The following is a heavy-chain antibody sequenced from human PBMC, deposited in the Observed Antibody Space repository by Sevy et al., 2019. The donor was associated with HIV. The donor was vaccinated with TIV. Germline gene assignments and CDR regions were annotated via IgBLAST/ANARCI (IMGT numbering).Heavy chain of an antibody. CDR3: SRALATAVTQEYYFDY. D-gene: IGHD5-18*01. CDR2: ITRNSYEAYGGTR. CDR1: GFTFDDYA. V-gene: IGHV3-49*03. Sequence: GGSLRLSCTASGFTFDDYAMSWFRQAPGKGLEWVAFITRNSYEAYGGTREYAASVKGRFTISRDDSKSIAYLQMNSLKTEDTAMYYCSRALATAVTQEYYFDYWGQGTLVTVSS. J-gene: IGHJ4*02.